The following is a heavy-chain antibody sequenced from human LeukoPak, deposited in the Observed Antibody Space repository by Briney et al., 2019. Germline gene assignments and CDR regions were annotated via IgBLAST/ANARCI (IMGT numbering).Heavy chain of an antibody. CDR3: AHRQKGVSGTGLRRAGPFDY. D-gene: IGHD2-8*01. Sequence: VSGPTLVKPTQSVTLTCTFSGFSLSTSGVGVGWIRQPPGTALEWLALIYWNDDKRYSPSLKSRLTITKDTSRNQVALTMINMDPVDTATYYCAHRQKGVSGTGLRRAGPFDYWGQGTLVTVSS. J-gene: IGHJ4*02. V-gene: IGHV2-5*01. CDR2: IYWNDDK. CDR1: GFSLSTSGVG.